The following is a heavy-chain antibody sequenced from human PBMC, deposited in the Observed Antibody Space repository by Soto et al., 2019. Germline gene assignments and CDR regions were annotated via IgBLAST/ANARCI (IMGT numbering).Heavy chain of an antibody. CDR1: GGSISSGGYY. J-gene: IGHJ5*02. D-gene: IGHD3-22*01. Sequence: QVQLQESGPGLVKPSQTLSLTCTVSGGSISSGGYYWSWIRQNPGKGLEGIGYIYYSGSTYYNPSLKSRVTLSVDTSKNHFSLKLSSVTAADTAVYYCARALSSYYDSSGYGDWFDPWGQGTLVTVSS. V-gene: IGHV4-31*03. CDR2: IYYSGST. CDR3: ARALSSYYDSSGYGDWFDP.